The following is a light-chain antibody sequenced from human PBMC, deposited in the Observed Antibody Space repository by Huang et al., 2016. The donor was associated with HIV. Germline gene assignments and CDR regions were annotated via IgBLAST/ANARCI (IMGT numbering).Light chain of an antibody. J-gene: IGKJ4*01. CDR3: QQFKNYPLT. V-gene: IGKV1D-13*01. CDR1: QDITDA. CDR2: DAS. Sequence: AIQLTQSPSFLSASVGDRVTITCRASQDITDALAWYQQKPGKTPKGLIYDASSLESVVLSRFSGSGSGADFTLTISSLQPEDFATYYCQQFKNYPLTFGGGTKVEVK.